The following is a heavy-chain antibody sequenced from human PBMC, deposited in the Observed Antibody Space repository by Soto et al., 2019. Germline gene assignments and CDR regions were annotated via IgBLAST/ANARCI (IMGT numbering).Heavy chain of an antibody. Sequence: GGSLRLSCAASGFTFSSYAMHWVRQAPGKGLEWVAVISYDGSNKYYADSVKGRFTISRDNSKNTMYLQMNSLRAEDTAVYYWARDSVTTVTEDYYFHYWGQGTLVTVAS. CDR2: ISYDGSNK. J-gene: IGHJ4*02. CDR3: ARDSVTTVTEDYYFHY. V-gene: IGHV3-30-3*01. CDR1: GFTFSSYA. D-gene: IGHD4-17*01.